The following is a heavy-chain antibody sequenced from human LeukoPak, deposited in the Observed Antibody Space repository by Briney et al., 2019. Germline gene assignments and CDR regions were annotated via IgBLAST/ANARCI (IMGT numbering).Heavy chain of an antibody. J-gene: IGHJ4*02. Sequence: ASVKVSCKASGYTFTSYYMHWVRQAPGQGLEWMGIINPSGGSTSYAQKFQGRVTMTRDTSTSTVYMELSSLRSEDTAVYYCARHAGADTINWYSLDYWGQGSLVTISS. CDR2: INPSGGST. CDR1: GYTFTSYY. D-gene: IGHD6-13*01. V-gene: IGHV1-46*01. CDR3: ARHAGADTINWYSLDY.